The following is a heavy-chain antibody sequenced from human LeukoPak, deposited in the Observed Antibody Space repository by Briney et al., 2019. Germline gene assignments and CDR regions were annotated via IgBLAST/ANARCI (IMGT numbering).Heavy chain of an antibody. J-gene: IGHJ4*02. CDR2: IYYSGST. Sequence: SETLSLTCAVYGGSFSGYYWSWIRQPPGKGLEGMGSIYYSGSTYYNPSLKSRVTISVDTSNNQFSLKLSSVTAADTAVYYCARHSWGGTRNFDYWGQGTLVTVSS. CDR1: GGSFSGYY. CDR3: ARHSWGGTRNFDY. D-gene: IGHD2-2*01. V-gene: IGHV4-34*01.